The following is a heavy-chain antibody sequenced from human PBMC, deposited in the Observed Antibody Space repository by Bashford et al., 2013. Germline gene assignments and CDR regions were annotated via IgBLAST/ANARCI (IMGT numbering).Heavy chain of an antibody. CDR1: GFTFSNYW. CDR3: ARARLKYCTGISCHNWLDP. D-gene: IGHD2-8*02. J-gene: IGHJ5*02. Sequence: GGSLRLSCVVSGFTFSNYWMHWVRQAPGKGLVWVSRIDSDGKNTIYADSVKGRFTVSRDNAKNTLYLQMSSLTAEDTAVYFCARARLKYCTGISCHNWLDPWGQGTLVTVSS. CDR2: IDSDGKNT. V-gene: IGHV3-74*01.